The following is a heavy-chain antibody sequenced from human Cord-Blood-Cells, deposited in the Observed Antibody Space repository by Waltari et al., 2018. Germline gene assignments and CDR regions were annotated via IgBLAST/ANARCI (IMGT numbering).Heavy chain of an antibody. D-gene: IGHD3-9*01. CDR3: ATSPPLTLHQNYGMDV. Sequence: QVQLVQSGAEVKKPGASVKVSCKVSGYTLTELSMHWVRQAPVKGLEWMGGFGPEEGETIYAQKFQGRVTMTEEPSTDTAYMELSSLRSEDTAVYYCATSPPLTLHQNYGMDVWGQGTTVTVSS. V-gene: IGHV1-24*01. CDR2: FGPEEGET. CDR1: GYTLTELS. J-gene: IGHJ6*02.